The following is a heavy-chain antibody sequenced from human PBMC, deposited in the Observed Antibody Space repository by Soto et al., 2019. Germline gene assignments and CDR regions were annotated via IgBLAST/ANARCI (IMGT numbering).Heavy chain of an antibody. J-gene: IGHJ4*02. V-gene: IGHV4-39*01. D-gene: IGHD5-18*01. CDR2: IYYSGST. Sequence: PLETLSLTCRVSGASIGSGTYYWGWLRQPPGKGLEWIGSIYYSGSTYYNPSLKSRVTISVDTSKNQFSLKLSSVTAADTAVYHCARPRGYSYGPIDYWGQGTLVTVSS. CDR3: ARPRGYSYGPIDY. CDR1: GASIGSGTYY.